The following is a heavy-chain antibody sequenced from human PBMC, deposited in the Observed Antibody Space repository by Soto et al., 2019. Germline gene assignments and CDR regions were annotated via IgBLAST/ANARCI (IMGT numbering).Heavy chain of an antibody. CDR1: GFSFSNVW. CDR2: IKSKTDGGTT. V-gene: IGHV3-15*07. CDR3: AKHTRGNWFDA. Sequence: EVQLVESGGGLVKPGGSLRLSCAASGFSFSNVWMNWVRQAPGKGLEWVGRIKSKTDGGTTEYTAPVEGRFTISKDDSQNTLYLEMNRLKTENTAVYFCAKHTRGNWFDAWGQGTLVTVDS. J-gene: IGHJ5*02.